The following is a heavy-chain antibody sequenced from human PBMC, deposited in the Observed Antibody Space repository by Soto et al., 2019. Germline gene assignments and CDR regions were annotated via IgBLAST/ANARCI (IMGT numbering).Heavy chain of an antibody. CDR3: ARDDVVSLLKWVNYFDP. D-gene: IGHD2-2*01. Sequence: QVQLVQSGAEVKKPGASVKVSCKASGYTFTKYAIHWVRQAPGQRLEWMGWINAGNGNTKYSQNFQGRVTISRDTSATTAYMELSNLRTEDTAVYYCARDDVVSLLKWVNYFDPWGQGTLVTVSS. CDR2: INAGNGNT. V-gene: IGHV1-3*01. J-gene: IGHJ5*02. CDR1: GYTFTKYA.